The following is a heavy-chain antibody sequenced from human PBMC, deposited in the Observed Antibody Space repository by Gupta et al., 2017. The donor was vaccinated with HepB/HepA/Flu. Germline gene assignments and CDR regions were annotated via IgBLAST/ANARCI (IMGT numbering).Heavy chain of an antibody. CDR3: ARDLLREYGMDV. J-gene: IGHJ6*02. Sequence: QVQLQESGPGLVKPSETLSLTCTVSGGSISNHHWSWVRQPPGKGLEWIGYLYHSGSTNYNPSLKSRVTISTDTSKNQLLLKLRSVTAADTAVYYCARDLLREYGMDVWGQGTTVTVSS. CDR1: GGSISNHH. CDR2: LYHSGST. D-gene: IGHD2-15*01. V-gene: IGHV4-59*11.